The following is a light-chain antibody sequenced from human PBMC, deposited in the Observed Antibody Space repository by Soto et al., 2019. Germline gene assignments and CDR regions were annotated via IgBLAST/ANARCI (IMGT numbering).Light chain of an antibody. CDR3: QSHDNGLTLV. CDR2: ADN. V-gene: IGLV1-40*01. CDR1: SSNIGAGYD. J-gene: IGLJ2*01. Sequence: QSVLTQTPSVSGAPGQKITMSCTGSSSNIGAGYDVHWYQQVPGAAPRLLIYADNNRPSGVPDRFSASKSGTSASLAITGLQGEDEADYYCQSHDNGLTLVFGGGTKVTVL.